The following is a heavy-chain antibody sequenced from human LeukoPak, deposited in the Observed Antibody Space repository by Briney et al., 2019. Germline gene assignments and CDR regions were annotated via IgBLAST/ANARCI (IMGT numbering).Heavy chain of an antibody. Sequence: GGSLRLSCAASGFTFSSYAMHWVRQAPGKGLEWVADISYDGSNKYYADSVKGRFTISRDNSKNTLYLQMNSLRAEDAAVYYCAIYYDSSGYETMNAFDIWGQGTMVTVSS. CDR1: GFTFSSYA. D-gene: IGHD3-22*01. CDR3: AIYYDSSGYETMNAFDI. J-gene: IGHJ3*02. V-gene: IGHV3-30-3*01. CDR2: ISYDGSNK.